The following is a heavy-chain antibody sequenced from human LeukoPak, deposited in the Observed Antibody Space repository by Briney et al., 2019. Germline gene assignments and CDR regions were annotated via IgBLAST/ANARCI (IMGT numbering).Heavy chain of an antibody. CDR1: GGSISSGTYY. D-gene: IGHD3-10*01. CDR2: INTSGST. Sequence: SETLSLTCTVSGGSISSGTYYWSWIRQPAGKGLKWIGRINTSGSTNYNPSLKNRVTISVETSKNQFSLSLTSVTAADTALYYCARQRGSNYYYYYYMDVWGKGTTVTISS. J-gene: IGHJ6*03. CDR3: ARQRGSNYYYYYYMDV. V-gene: IGHV4-61*02.